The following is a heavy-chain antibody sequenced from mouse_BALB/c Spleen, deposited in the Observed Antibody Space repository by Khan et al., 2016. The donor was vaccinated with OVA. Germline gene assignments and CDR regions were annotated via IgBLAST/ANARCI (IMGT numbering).Heavy chain of an antibody. V-gene: IGHV9-3-1*01. J-gene: IGHJ4*01. CDR3: SRRGDYAYYSAMDY. CDR2: INTYTGEP. CDR1: GYTFTDYG. Sequence: QIQLVQSGPELKKPGETVKISCKASGYTFTDYGMNWVKQAPGKGLTWMGWINTYTGEPTYADDFKGRFAFSLETSASSAYLQIINLKNEDTATYFCSRRGDYAYYSAMDYWVQGTSVTVSS. D-gene: IGHD2-13*01.